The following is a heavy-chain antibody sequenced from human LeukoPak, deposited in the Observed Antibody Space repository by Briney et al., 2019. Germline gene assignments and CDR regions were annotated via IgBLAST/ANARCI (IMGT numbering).Heavy chain of an antibody. Sequence: GASVKVSCKASGYTFTGYYMHWVRQAPGQGLEWMGGIIPIFGTANYAQKFQGRVTITADKSTSTAYMELSSLRSEDTAVYYCARAAHSSGWWAQTYNWFDPWGQGTLVTVSS. V-gene: IGHV1-69*06. D-gene: IGHD6-19*01. CDR1: GYTFTGYY. J-gene: IGHJ5*02. CDR3: ARAAHSSGWWAQTYNWFDP. CDR2: IIPIFGTA.